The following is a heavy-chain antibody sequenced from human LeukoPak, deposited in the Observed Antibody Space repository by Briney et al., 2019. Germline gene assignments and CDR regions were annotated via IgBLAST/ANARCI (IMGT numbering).Heavy chain of an antibody. CDR2: IYATGST. J-gene: IGHJ5*02. Sequence: SETLSLTCTVSGDSFSSVSYYWSWIRQPAGKGLEWIGRIYATGSTNYNPSLKSRVTISADTSKNQFSLKLSSVTAADTAVYYCARGGLLNWIDPWGQGTLVTVSS. CDR3: ARGGLLNWIDP. CDR1: GDSFSSVSYY. V-gene: IGHV4-61*02. D-gene: IGHD1-26*01.